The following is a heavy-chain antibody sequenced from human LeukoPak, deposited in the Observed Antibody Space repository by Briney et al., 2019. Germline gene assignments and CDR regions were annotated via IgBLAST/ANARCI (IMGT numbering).Heavy chain of an antibody. CDR3: ASVRYSGYDSEY. D-gene: IGHD5-12*01. CDR2: ISSSSSYI. V-gene: IGHV3-21*01. Sequence: GGSLRLSCAASGFTFSSYSMNWVRQAPGKGLEWVSSISSSSSYIYYADSVKGRFTISRDNAKNSLYLQMNSLRAEDTAVYYCASVRYSGYDSEYWGQGTLVTASS. J-gene: IGHJ4*02. CDR1: GFTFSSYS.